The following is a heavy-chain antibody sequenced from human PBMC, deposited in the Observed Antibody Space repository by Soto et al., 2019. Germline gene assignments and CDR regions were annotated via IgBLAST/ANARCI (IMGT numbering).Heavy chain of an antibody. J-gene: IGHJ4*02. CDR2: VRSETYGGST. D-gene: IGHD6-13*01. CDR3: TRGRGTSGWYADY. CDR1: GFVFGDYA. Sequence: PGGSLRLSCSASGFVFGDYAVTWVRQAPGKGPEWVGVVRSETYGGSTEYAASAKGRFRISRDDSESIAYLQMTGLKTEDTAVYYCTRGRGTSGWYADYWGKGILVTVSS. V-gene: IGHV3-49*04.